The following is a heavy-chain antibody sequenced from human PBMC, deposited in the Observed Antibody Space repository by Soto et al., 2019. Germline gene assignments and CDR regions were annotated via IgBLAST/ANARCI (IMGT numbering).Heavy chain of an antibody. V-gene: IGHV3-30*18. Sequence: QVQLVESGGGVVQPGRSLRLSCAASGFTFSSYGMHWVRQAPGKGLEWVAVISYDGSNKYYADSVKGRFTISRDNSKNTLYLQMNSLRAEDTAVYYCAKARVAGKTGDYFDYWGQGTLVTVSS. J-gene: IGHJ4*02. D-gene: IGHD6-19*01. CDR2: ISYDGSNK. CDR1: GFTFSSYG. CDR3: AKARVAGKTGDYFDY.